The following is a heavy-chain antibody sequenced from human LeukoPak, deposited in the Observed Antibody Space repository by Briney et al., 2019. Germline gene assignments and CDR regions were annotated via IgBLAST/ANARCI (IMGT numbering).Heavy chain of an antibody. J-gene: IGHJ5*02. Sequence: SETLSLTCTVSGGSISSYYWSWIRQPAGKGLEWIGRIYTSGSTNYNPSLKSRVTMSVDTSKNQFSLKLSSVTAADTAVYYCARDLGFYYDFWSGYSKNWFDPWGQGTLVTVSS. V-gene: IGHV4-4*07. D-gene: IGHD3-3*01. CDR1: GGSISSYY. CDR3: ARDLGFYYDFWSGYSKNWFDP. CDR2: IYTSGST.